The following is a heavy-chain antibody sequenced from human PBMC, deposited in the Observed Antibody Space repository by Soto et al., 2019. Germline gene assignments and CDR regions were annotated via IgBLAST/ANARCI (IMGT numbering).Heavy chain of an antibody. CDR3: AKDLHDSSGYWWANPYYYYGMDV. CDR1: GFTFSSYG. D-gene: IGHD3-22*01. CDR2: ISYDGSNK. J-gene: IGHJ6*02. V-gene: IGHV3-30*18. Sequence: GGSLRLSCAASGFTFSSYGMHWVRQAPGKGLEWVAVISYDGSNKYYADSVKGRFTISRDNSKNTLYLQMNSLRAEDTAVYYCAKDLHDSSGYWWANPYYYYGMDVWGQGTTVTVSS.